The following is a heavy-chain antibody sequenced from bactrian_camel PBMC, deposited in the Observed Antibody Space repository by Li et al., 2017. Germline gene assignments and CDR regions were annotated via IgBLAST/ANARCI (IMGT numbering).Heavy chain of an antibody. CDR2: ISIDGST. Sequence: QLVESGGGSVQAGGSLRLSCTVSGFTFDEVDMGWYRQAPGNECELVSTISIDGSTYYTESVKGRFTISQDNAVNTMYLQMNNLNPTDTGVYYCAAAGTRASVMGPSTRTCPTDFGYWGKGTQVTVS. CDR1: GFTFDEVD. V-gene: IGHV3S55*01. D-gene: IGHD3*01. CDR3: AAAGTRASVMGPSTRTCPTDFGY. J-gene: IGHJ6*01.